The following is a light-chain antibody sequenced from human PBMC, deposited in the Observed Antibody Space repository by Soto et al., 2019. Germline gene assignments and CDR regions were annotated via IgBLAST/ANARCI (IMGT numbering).Light chain of an antibody. CDR1: QSVSGN. CDR2: GAS. V-gene: IGKV3D-15*01. J-gene: IGKJ1*01. CDR3: QQYNNWPPT. Sequence: EIVMTQSPATLSVSPGERATLSCRASQSVSGNLAWYQQKPGQAPRLLIYGASTRATGIPDRFSVSGSGTEITHTISSLPSEDFAVYYWQQYNNWPPTFGQGTKVEIK.